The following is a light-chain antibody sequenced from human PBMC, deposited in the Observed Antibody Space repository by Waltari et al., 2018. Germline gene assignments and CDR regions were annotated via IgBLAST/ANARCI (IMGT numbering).Light chain of an antibody. CDR2: GND. Sequence: SVLTQPPSASGTPGQRVTLSCSGTYANIGNYSVTWYQQFPGPAHKHFMFGNDRRPSGVPGRFSGSKSGTSASLAIGGLHSDDEADYYCSAWDDSINGWVFGGGTKLTVL. J-gene: IGLJ3*02. CDR1: YANIGNYS. CDR3: SAWDDSINGWV. V-gene: IGLV1-44*01.